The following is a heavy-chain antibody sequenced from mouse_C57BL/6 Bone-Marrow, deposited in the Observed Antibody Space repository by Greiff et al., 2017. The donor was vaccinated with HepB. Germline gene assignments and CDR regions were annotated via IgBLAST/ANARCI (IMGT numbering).Heavy chain of an antibody. CDR2: IDPSDSYT. CDR3: ARAGGPSYWYFGV. D-gene: IGHD3-3*01. CDR1: GYTFTSYW. J-gene: IGHJ1*03. Sequence: VQLQQPGAELVKPGASVKLSCKASGYTFTSYWMQWVKQRPGQGLGWIGEIDPSDSYTNYNQKFKGKATLTVDTSSSTAYMQLSSLTSEDSAVYYWARAGGPSYWYFGVWGTGTTVTVSS. V-gene: IGHV1-50*01.